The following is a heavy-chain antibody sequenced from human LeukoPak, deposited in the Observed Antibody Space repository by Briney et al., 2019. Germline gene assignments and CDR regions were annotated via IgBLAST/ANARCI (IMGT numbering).Heavy chain of an antibody. CDR2: INPSGGST. Sequence: ASVKVSCKASGYTFTNYYMHWVRQAPGQGLEWLGIINPSGGSTSYAQKFQGRVTMTRDTSTSTVYMELSSLRSEDTAVYYCARPRGSGSYYLYYFDYWGQGTLVTVSS. D-gene: IGHD3-10*01. CDR3: ARPRGSGSYYLYYFDY. V-gene: IGHV1-46*01. J-gene: IGHJ4*02. CDR1: GYTFTNYY.